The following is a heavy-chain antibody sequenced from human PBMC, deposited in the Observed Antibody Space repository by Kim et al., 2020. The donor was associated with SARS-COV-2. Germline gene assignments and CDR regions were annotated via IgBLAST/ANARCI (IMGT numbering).Heavy chain of an antibody. CDR3: ARASGKLLRRVNFDY. J-gene: IGHJ4*02. V-gene: IGHV4-34*01. Sequence: PTLKSRVTISGDTSKNQFSLKLSSVTAADTAVYYCARASGKLLRRVNFDYWGQGTLVTVSS. D-gene: IGHD2-15*01.